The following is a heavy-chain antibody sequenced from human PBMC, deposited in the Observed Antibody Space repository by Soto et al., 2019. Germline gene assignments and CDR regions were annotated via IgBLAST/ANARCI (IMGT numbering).Heavy chain of an antibody. J-gene: IGHJ4*02. V-gene: IGHV3-7*04. CDR3: GRDSGTFHIDY. CDR1: GFTFSSHW. Sequence: GGSLRLSCVASGFTFSSHWMTWVRQAPGKGLEWVANIKEDGSDIYYADSVKGRFTISRDNAKKSLYLQMNSLRAEDTAVYYCGRDSGTFHIDYWGQGPLVTVSS. D-gene: IGHD5-12*01. CDR2: IKEDGSDI.